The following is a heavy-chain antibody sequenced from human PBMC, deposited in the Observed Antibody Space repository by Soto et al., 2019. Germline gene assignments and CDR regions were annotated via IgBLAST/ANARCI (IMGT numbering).Heavy chain of an antibody. CDR1: GFTFITYP. Sequence: SLRLSCAASGFTFITYPMHWVRQAPGKGLEWAALISHDGSNKYYADSAKGRFTISRDNSKNTLYLQMNSLRAEDTAVYYCTRWNVQHDSYGYFWGQGTLVTVSS. CDR2: ISHDGSNK. D-gene: IGHD5-18*01. CDR3: TRWNVQHDSYGYF. V-gene: IGHV3-30-3*01. J-gene: IGHJ4*02.